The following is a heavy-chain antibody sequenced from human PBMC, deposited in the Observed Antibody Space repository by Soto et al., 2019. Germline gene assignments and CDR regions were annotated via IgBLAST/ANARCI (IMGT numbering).Heavy chain of an antibody. CDR2: IGSNSGGI. CDR3: AKGLSEGYFDY. V-gene: IGHV3-9*01. Sequence: EVQLVESGGGLVQPGRSLRLSCAASGFTFDDSAMHWVRQPPGKGLEWVSGIGSNSGGIGYADSVKGRFTISRDNAKNSLYLQMYSLRTEDTALYYCAKGLSEGYFDYWGQGTLVTVSS. J-gene: IGHJ4*02. CDR1: GFTFDDSA.